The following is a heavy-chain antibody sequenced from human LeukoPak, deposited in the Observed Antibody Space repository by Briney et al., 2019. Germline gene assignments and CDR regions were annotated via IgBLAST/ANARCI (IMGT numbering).Heavy chain of an antibody. CDR3: ARGPPLFDP. J-gene: IGHJ5*02. CDR1: GFTFSSYT. V-gene: IGHV3-48*04. CDR2: IDLSGSTL. Sequence: GGSLRLSCAASGFTFSSYTMNWVRQAPGKGLEWVSYIDLSGSTLYYLESVKGRFTISRDNAKNSLYLQMNSLRAEDTAVYYCARGPPLFDPWGQGTLVTVSS.